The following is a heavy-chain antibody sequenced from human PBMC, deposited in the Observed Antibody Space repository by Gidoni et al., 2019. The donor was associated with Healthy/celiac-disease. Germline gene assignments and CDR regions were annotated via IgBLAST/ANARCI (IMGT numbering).Heavy chain of an antibody. J-gene: IGHJ4*02. Sequence: EVQLLESGGGLVQPGGSLRLPCAASGFTFSSYAMSWVRQAPGKGLEWVSAISGSGGSTYYADSVKGRFTISRDNSKNTLYLQMNSLRAEDTAVYYCANQYSYGYYFDYWGQGTLVTVSS. V-gene: IGHV3-23*01. D-gene: IGHD5-18*01. CDR3: ANQYSYGYYFDY. CDR2: ISGSGGST. CDR1: GFTFSSYA.